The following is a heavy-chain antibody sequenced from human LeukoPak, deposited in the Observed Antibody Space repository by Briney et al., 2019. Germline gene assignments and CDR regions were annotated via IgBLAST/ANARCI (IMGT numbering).Heavy chain of an antibody. CDR2: ISYDGSNK. V-gene: IGHV3-30*18. CDR1: GFSLSSYG. Sequence: GGSLSLSCAASGFSLSSYGMHWVRQAPGKGLECVAVISYDGSNKYYADSVKGRFTISRDNSKNTLYLQMNSLRAEDTAVYYCAKVRGHYDILTGTWGGPEGYYYYGMDVWGQGTTVTVSS. J-gene: IGHJ6*02. CDR3: AKVRGHYDILTGTWGGPEGYYYYGMDV. D-gene: IGHD3-9*01.